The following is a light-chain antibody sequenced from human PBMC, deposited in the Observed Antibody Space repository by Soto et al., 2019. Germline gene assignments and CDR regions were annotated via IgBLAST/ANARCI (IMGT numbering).Light chain of an antibody. V-gene: IGKV1-33*01. CDR1: QDIGRY. CDR3: QPYDSLPSFT. Sequence: DIQMTQSPSSLSASVGHRVTITCQASQDIGRYLNWYQQKPGKPPKLMIYDASNVEIGVTTSFHGSGSETNITFTISSLQPEDIATYYCQPYDSLPSFTFGPGTKVDLK. CDR2: DAS. J-gene: IGKJ3*01.